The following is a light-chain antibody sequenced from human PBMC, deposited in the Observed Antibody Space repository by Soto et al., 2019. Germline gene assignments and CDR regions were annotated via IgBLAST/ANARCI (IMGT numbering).Light chain of an antibody. CDR2: GTS. Sequence: EIVLTQSPGTLSLSPGDRATLSCRVNQNINSPYLAWYQHKPGQAPRLFVFGTSSRATGIPDRFSGSRSGTSVTLTTQIQEPEDFALYYCQHYGSSPRRTVGQRTKVE. CDR3: QHYGSSPRRT. V-gene: IGKV3-20*01. J-gene: IGKJ1*01. CDR1: QNINSPY.